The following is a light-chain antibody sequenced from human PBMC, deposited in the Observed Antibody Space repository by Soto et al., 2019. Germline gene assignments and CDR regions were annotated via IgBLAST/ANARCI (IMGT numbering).Light chain of an antibody. Sequence: ENVLTQSPGTLSLSPGERATLSCRASQSVSDSYLAWYQQKPGQTPRLLIYATSGRATGIPDRFSGSGSGTDFTLTISRVEPEDFAVYYGQQYVTSPPMYTFGQGTKLEIK. CDR3: QQYVTSPPMYT. J-gene: IGKJ2*01. CDR2: ATS. V-gene: IGKV3-20*01. CDR1: QSVSDSY.